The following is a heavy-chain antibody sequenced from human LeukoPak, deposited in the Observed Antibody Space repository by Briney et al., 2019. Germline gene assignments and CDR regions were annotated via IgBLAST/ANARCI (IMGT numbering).Heavy chain of an antibody. CDR1: GFTFSSYA. CDR2: ISGSGGST. D-gene: IGHD3-10*01. J-gene: IGHJ4*02. CDR3: AKEDNYGSGSYYKVPNYFDY. Sequence: GGSLRLSCAASGFTFSSYAMSWVRQAPGKGLEWVSAISGSGGSTYYADSVKGRFTISRDNSKNTLYLQMNSLRAEDTAVYYCAKEDNYGSGSYYKVPNYFDYWGQGTLVTVPS. V-gene: IGHV3-23*01.